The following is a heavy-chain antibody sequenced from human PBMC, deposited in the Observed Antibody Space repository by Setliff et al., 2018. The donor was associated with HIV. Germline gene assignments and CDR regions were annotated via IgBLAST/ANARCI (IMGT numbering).Heavy chain of an antibody. D-gene: IGHD6-13*01. Sequence: SETLSLTCTVSGGSISSSSYYWGWIRQPPGKGLEWIGSIYYSGSTYANPSLKSRVTISVDTSKNQFSLNLSSVTAADTAVYYCARAVAASATSVVDYWGQGIQVTVSS. J-gene: IGHJ4*02. V-gene: IGHV4-39*01. CDR1: GGSISSSSYY. CDR2: IYYSGST. CDR3: ARAVAASATSVVDY.